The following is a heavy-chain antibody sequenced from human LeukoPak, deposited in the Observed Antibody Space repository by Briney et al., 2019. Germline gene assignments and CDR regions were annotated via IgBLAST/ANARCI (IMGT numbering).Heavy chain of an antibody. D-gene: IGHD2-15*01. V-gene: IGHV1-2*02. CDR1: GYTFIGYY. J-gene: IGHJ4*02. CDR2: INPHNGDT. Sequence: ASVKVSCKASGYTFIGYYLHWVRQAPGQGLEWMGWINPHNGDTNYAQKFQGRVTMTRDTSITTAYMELSRLKSDDAAVYYCATVRDIVVGGGPYYFDYWGQGTLVTVSS. CDR3: ATVRDIVVGGGPYYFDY.